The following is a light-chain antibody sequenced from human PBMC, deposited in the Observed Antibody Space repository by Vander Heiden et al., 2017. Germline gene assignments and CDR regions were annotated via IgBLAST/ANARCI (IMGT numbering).Light chain of an antibody. V-gene: IGKV1-9*01. Sequence: DIQLTQSPSFLSASVGDRVTITCRASQGISSYLAWYQQKPGKDPKLLIYAASTLQSGVPSRFSGSGSGTEFTITSSSLQPEDFATYYCQQLNNYPITFGQGTRLEMK. CDR1: QGISSY. CDR3: QQLNNYPIT. J-gene: IGKJ5*01. CDR2: AAS.